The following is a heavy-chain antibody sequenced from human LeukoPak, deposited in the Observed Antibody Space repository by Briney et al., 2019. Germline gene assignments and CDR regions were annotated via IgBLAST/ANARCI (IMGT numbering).Heavy chain of an antibody. CDR3: ARHQQQWSFDL. CDR1: GGSINSYY. V-gene: IGHV4-59*08. Sequence: SETLSLTCTVSGGSINSYYWNWIRQPPGKGLEWIGYIYYSGSTNYNSSLKSRVTMAVDTSKNQFSLKLGSVTAADTAVYYCARHQQQWSFDLWGRGTLVTVSS. J-gene: IGHJ2*01. CDR2: IYYSGST. D-gene: IGHD6-13*01.